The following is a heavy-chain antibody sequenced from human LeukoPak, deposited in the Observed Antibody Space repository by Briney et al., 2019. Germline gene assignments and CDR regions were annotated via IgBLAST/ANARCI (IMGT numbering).Heavy chain of an antibody. V-gene: IGHV7-4-1*02. D-gene: IGHD3-22*01. CDR3: ARVVRGSSGYRYYFDY. Sequence: GWINTNTGNPTYAQGFTGRFVFSLDTSVSTAYLQISSLKAEDIAVYYCARVVRGSSGYRYYFDYWGQGTLVTVSS. CDR2: INTNTGNP. J-gene: IGHJ4*02.